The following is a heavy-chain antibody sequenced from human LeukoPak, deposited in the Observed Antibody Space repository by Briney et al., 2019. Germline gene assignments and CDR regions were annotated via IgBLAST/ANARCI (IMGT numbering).Heavy chain of an antibody. CDR3: ARESLLRFLEWYA. J-gene: IGHJ4*02. CDR1: GFTFSSYS. CDR2: ISSSSSYI. V-gene: IGHV3-21*01. Sequence: GGSLRLSCAASGFTFSSYSMNWVRQAPGKGLEWVSSISSSSSYIYYTGSVKGRFTISRDNAKNSLYLQMNSLRAEDTAVYYCARESLLRFLEWYARGQGTLVTVSS. D-gene: IGHD3-3*01.